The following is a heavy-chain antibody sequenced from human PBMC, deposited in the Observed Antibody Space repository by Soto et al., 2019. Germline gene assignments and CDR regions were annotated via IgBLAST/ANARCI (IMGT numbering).Heavy chain of an antibody. D-gene: IGHD6-19*01. Sequence: PSETLSLTCTVSGASMSGLYWSWIRQPPGKGLEWIGYIHYSGNTNYNPSLKSRVTISVDTYKNQVSLELTSVTAADTAVYFCAKGGWSMDSWGRGILVTVSS. CDR2: IHYSGNT. CDR1: GASMSGLY. V-gene: IGHV4-59*11. J-gene: IGHJ4*02. CDR3: AKGGWSMDS.